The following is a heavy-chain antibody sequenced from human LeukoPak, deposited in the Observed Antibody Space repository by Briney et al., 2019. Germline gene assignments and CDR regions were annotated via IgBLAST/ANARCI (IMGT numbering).Heavy chain of an antibody. CDR3: ATKVMSGSYWGAFDI. D-gene: IGHD1-26*01. J-gene: IGHJ3*02. CDR2: IDTSGNT. CDR1: GGSISSFY. V-gene: IGHV4-4*07. Sequence: PSETLSLTCTVSGGSISSFYWSWIRQPAGKGLEWIGRIDTSGNTNYNPSLKSRVTVSVDRSKNQFSLKLSSVTVADTAVYHCATKVMSGSYWGAFDIWGQGTLVTVSS.